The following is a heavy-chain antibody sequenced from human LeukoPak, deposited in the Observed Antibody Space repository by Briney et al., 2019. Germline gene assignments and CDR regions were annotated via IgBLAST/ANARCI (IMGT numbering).Heavy chain of an antibody. J-gene: IGHJ6*03. Sequence: GGSLRLSCAASGFTFINYWMSWVRQAPGKGLEWVANIKQDGSDKDYVDSVKGRFTISRDNAKQLLYLQMSSLRAEDTAVYYCARVYSSSWYSGYLYMDVWGKGTTVTVSS. CDR3: ARVYSSSWYSGYLYMDV. D-gene: IGHD6-13*01. CDR2: IKQDGSDK. V-gene: IGHV3-7*01. CDR1: GFTFINYW.